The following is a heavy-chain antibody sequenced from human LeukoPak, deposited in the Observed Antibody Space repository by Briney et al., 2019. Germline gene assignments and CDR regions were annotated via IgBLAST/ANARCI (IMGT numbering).Heavy chain of an antibody. CDR2: IWYDGSNK. CDR1: GFTFSSYG. D-gene: IGHD3-22*01. J-gene: IGHJ4*02. V-gene: IGHV3-33*06. Sequence: GGSLRLSCAASGFTFSSYGMQWVRQAPGKGLEWVAVIWYDGSNKYYADSVKGRFTISRDNSKNTLYLQMNSLRAEDTAVYYCAKPRNYYDSEYYFDYWGQGTLVTVSS. CDR3: AKPRNYYDSEYYFDY.